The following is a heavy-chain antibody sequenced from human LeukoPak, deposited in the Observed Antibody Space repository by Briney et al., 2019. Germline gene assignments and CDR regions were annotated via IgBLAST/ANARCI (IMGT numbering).Heavy chain of an antibody. J-gene: IGHJ6*03. CDR2: INPNSGVT. D-gene: IGHD6-19*01. CDR3: ARARYSSGGRRNYYYYYMDV. Sequence: ASVKVSCKASGYTFTDDYVHWVRQAPGQGLEWMGWINPNSGVTNYAQKFQGRVTMTRNTSISTAYMELSSLRSEDTAVYYCARARYSSGGRRNYYYYYMDVWGKGTTVTISS. CDR1: GYTFTDDY. V-gene: IGHV1-2*02.